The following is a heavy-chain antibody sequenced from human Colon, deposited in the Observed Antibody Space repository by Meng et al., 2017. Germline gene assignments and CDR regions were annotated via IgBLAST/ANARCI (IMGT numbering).Heavy chain of an antibody. V-gene: IGHV4-4*02. D-gene: IGHD3-10*01. J-gene: IGHJ4*02. Sequence: QGQLQESGPGLVEPSGTLSLTCAVSGDSIRSSNWWSWVRQPPGRGLEWIGEIYHSGSTNYNPSLKNRLSLTVDKSKNQFSLTLHSVTAADTAVYYCARVIYASGNMAHLDCWGQGTLVTVSS. CDR1: GDSIRSSNW. CDR2: IYHSGST. CDR3: ARVIYASGNMAHLDC.